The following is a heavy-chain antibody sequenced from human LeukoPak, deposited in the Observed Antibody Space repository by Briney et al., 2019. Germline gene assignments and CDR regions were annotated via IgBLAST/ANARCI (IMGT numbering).Heavy chain of an antibody. D-gene: IGHD3-3*01. CDR3: ARGARSITIFGVVRGPRNWFDP. CDR2: IYYSGST. CDR1: GGSISSGGYY. V-gene: IGHV4-31*03. J-gene: IGHJ5*02. Sequence: PSETLSLTCTVSGGSISSGGYYWSWIRQHPGKGLEWIGYIYYSGSTYYNPSLKSRVTISVDTSKNQFSLKLSSVTAADTAVYYCARGARSITIFGVVRGPRNWFDPWGQGTLVTVSS.